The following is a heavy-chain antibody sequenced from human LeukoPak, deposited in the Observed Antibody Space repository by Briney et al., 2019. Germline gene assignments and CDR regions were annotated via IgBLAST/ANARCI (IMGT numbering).Heavy chain of an antibody. Sequence: GGSLRLSCAASGFTFSSYWMHWVRQAPGKGLMWVSRINSDGSSTSYADSVKGRFTISRDNAKNTLYLQMNSLRAEDTAVYYCARSPPTIFGVVIILDYWGQGTLVTVSS. J-gene: IGHJ4*02. CDR1: GFTFSSYW. CDR3: ARSPPTIFGVVIILDY. CDR2: INSDGSST. V-gene: IGHV3-74*01. D-gene: IGHD3-3*01.